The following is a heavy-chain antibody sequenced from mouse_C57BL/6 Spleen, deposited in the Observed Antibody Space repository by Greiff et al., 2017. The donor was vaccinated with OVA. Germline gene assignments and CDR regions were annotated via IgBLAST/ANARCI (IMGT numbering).Heavy chain of an antibody. CDR2: IRNKANGYTT. V-gene: IGHV7-3*01. D-gene: IGHD4-1*02. Sequence: EVKVVESGGGLVQPGGSLSLSCAASGFTFTDYYMSWVRQPPGKALEWLGFIRNKANGYTTEYSASVEGRFTISRDNSQSILYLQMNALRAEDSATYYCARFNWGQAFDYWGQGTTLTVSS. J-gene: IGHJ2*01. CDR1: GFTFTDYY. CDR3: ARFNWGQAFDY.